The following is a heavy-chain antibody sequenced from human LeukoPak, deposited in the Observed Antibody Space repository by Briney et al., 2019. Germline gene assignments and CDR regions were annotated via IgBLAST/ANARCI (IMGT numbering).Heavy chain of an antibody. CDR1: GFTFSSYW. CDR2: IKQDGSEK. V-gene: IGHV3-7*04. J-gene: IGHJ4*02. Sequence: PGGSLRLSCAASGFTFSSYWVSWVRQAPGKGLEWVANIKQDGSEKYYVDSVKGRFTISRDNAKNSLYLQMNSLRAEDTAVYYCARSAAADFDYWGQGTLVTVSS. D-gene: IGHD6-13*01. CDR3: ARSAAADFDY.